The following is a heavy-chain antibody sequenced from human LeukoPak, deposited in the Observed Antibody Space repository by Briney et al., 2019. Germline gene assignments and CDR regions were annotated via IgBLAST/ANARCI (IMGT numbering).Heavy chain of an antibody. Sequence: SETLSLTCTVSGGSISSYYWNWIRQPPGKGLEWIGYIYYSGGTSYSPSLKSRVTISVDMSKNQFSLKLSSVTAADTAVYYCARLSYDRSGYWPDYFDYWGQGTLVTVSS. CDR2: IYYSGGT. CDR1: GGSISSYY. V-gene: IGHV4-59*08. D-gene: IGHD3-22*01. J-gene: IGHJ4*02. CDR3: ARLSYDRSGYWPDYFDY.